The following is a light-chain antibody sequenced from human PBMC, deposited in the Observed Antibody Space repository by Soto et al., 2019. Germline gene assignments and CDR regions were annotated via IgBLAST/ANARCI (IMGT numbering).Light chain of an antibody. CDR1: SSDVGAYNY. CDR2: DVR. CDR3: CSYTTSSTLI. V-gene: IGLV2-14*01. J-gene: IGLJ2*01. Sequence: QSVLTQPASVSGSPGQSIAISCTGTSSDVGAYNYVSWYQQHPGTAPKLMIYDVRDRPSGVSDRFSGSKSGNTASLTISGLQAEDEADYYCCSYTTSSTLIFGGGTKVTVL.